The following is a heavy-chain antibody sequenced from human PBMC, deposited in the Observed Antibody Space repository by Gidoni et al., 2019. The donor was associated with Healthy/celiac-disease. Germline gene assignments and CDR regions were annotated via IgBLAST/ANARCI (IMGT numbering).Heavy chain of an antibody. J-gene: IGHJ4*02. CDR3: ARDKPPGSYGQTGGFDY. CDR1: GFTLSSYG. V-gene: IGHV3-30*03. CDR2: ISHDGSNK. Sequence: QVQLVESGGGVVQPGRSLRLSCAASGFTLSSYGMHWVRQAPGKGLEWVAVISHDGSNKYYADSVKGRFTISRDNSKNTLYLQMNSLRAEDTAVYYCARDKPPGSYGQTGGFDYWGQGTLVTVSS. D-gene: IGHD3-10*01.